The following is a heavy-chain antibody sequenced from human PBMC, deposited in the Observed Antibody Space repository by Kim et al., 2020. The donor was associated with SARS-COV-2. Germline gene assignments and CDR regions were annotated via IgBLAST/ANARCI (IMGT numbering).Heavy chain of an antibody. J-gene: IGHJ2*01. CDR3: ARDRCSGGSCYDNYWYFDL. D-gene: IGHD2-15*01. V-gene: IGHV3-11*06. Sequence: GRFTIARDNAKNSLYLQMNSLRAEDTAVYYCARDRCSGGSCYDNYWYFDLWGRGTLVTVSS.